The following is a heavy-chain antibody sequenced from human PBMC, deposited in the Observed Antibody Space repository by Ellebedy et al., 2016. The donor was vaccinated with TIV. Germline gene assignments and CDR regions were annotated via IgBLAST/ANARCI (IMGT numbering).Heavy chain of an antibody. V-gene: IGHV3-30-3*01. CDR3: ARDILPGTGDEGNDY. CDR2: MSFDGNYQ. D-gene: IGHD7-27*01. J-gene: IGHJ4*02. CDR1: GFMLSSYA. Sequence: GGSLRLXCAASGFMLSSYAIHWVRQAPGKGLEWVAVMSFDGNYQDYIDSVKGRFTISRDNSKNTLYLQMNSLRAEDTAVYYCARDILPGTGDEGNDYWGQGTLVTVSS.